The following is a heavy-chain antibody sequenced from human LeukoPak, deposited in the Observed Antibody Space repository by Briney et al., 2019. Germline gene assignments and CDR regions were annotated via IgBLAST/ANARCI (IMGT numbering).Heavy chain of an antibody. Sequence: GGSLRLSCAASGFTFSSYSMNWVRQAPGKGLEWVSSISSSSSYIYYADSVKGRFTISRDNAKNSLYLQMNSLRAEDTAVYYCASTYDSSGYYPFDYWGQGTLDTVSS. CDR3: ASTYDSSGYYPFDY. D-gene: IGHD3-22*01. CDR1: GFTFSSYS. J-gene: IGHJ4*02. V-gene: IGHV3-21*01. CDR2: ISSSSSYI.